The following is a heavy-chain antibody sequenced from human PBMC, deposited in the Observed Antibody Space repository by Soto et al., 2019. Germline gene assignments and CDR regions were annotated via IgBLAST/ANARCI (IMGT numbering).Heavy chain of an antibody. D-gene: IGHD3-22*01. CDR1: DHSISKIDYY. Sequence: SETLSLTCRVTDHSISKIDYYWTWIRQHPGKGPEWIGNIHFRGNTYYNPSLESRLTISIDTSKNQFSLRLTSVTAADTAVYYCAREGGSYDSGGLLIRGAFHLWGQGTLVTVSS. CDR2: IHFRGNT. J-gene: IGHJ3*01. CDR3: AREGGSYDSGGLLIRGAFHL. V-gene: IGHV4-31*02.